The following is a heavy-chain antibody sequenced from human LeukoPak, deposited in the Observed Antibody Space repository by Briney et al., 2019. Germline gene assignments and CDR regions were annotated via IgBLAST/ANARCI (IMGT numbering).Heavy chain of an antibody. D-gene: IGHD3-10*01. V-gene: IGHV1-18*01. CDR2: ISAYNGNT. Sequence: ASVKVSCKASGYTFTSYGISWVQQAPGQGLEWMGWISAYNGNTNYAQKLQGRVTMTTDTSTSTAYMELRSLRSDDTAVYYCARDRPFSGGYYFDYWGQGTLVTVSS. J-gene: IGHJ4*02. CDR1: GYTFTSYG. CDR3: ARDRPFSGGYYFDY.